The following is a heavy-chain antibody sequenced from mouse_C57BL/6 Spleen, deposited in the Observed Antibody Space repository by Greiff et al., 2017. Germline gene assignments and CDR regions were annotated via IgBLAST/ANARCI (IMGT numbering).Heavy chain of an antibody. J-gene: IGHJ4*01. CDR3: TRYEAGAMDY. V-gene: IGHV1-15*01. CDR1: GYTFTDYE. Sequence: VQLQESGAELVRPGASVTLSCKASGYTFTDYEMNWVKQTPVHGLEWIGAIDPETGGTAYNQKFKGKAILTADKSSSTAYMELRSLTSEDSAVYYYTRYEAGAMDYWGQGTSVTVSS. D-gene: IGHD2-3*01. CDR2: IDPETGGT.